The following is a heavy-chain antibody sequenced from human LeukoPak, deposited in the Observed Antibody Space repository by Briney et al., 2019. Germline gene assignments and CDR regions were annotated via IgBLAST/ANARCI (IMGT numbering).Heavy chain of an antibody. CDR1: GGSFSGYY. V-gene: IGHV4-34*01. CDR2: INHSGST. D-gene: IGHD3-10*01. J-gene: IGHJ6*04. Sequence: SETLSLTCAVYGGSFSGYYWSWIRQPPGKGLEWIGEINHSGSTNYNPSLKSRVTISVDTSKNQFSLKLSSVTAADPAVYYCGRGRFSTMVRGVRRNYYYGMDVGGKGTTVT. CDR3: GRGRFSTMVRGVRRNYYYGMDV.